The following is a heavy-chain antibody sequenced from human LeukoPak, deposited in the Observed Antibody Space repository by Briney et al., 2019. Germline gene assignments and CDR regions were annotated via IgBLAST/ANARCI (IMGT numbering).Heavy chain of an antibody. CDR2: ISYDGSNK. J-gene: IGHJ5*02. V-gene: IGHV3-30*18. Sequence: GGSLRLSCAASGFTFSSYGMHWVRQAPGKGLEWVAVISYDGSNKYYADSVKGRFTISRDNSKNTLYLQMNSLRAEDTAVYYCAKDLKYDFSFALHWFDPWGQGTLVTVSS. CDR1: GFTFSSYG. CDR3: AKDLKYDFSFALHWFDP. D-gene: IGHD3-3*01.